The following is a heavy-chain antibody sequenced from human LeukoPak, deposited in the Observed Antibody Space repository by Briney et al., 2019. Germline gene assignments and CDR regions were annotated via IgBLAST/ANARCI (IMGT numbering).Heavy chain of an antibody. J-gene: IGHJ4*02. CDR2: IYESGST. CDR3: ARGLDFWSGYYSDY. CDR1: GGSINSGGYY. Sequence: SETLSLTCTVSGGSINSGGYYWPWLRQPPGKGLEWIGYIYESGSTYYNPSLKSRVSISVDRSKNQFSLKLTSVTAADTAVYYCARGLDFWSGYYSDYWGQGTLVTVSS. V-gene: IGHV4-30-2*01. D-gene: IGHD3-3*01.